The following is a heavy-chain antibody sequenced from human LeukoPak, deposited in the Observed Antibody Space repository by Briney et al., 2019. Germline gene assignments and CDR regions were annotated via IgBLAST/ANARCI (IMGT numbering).Heavy chain of an antibody. Sequence: GGSLRLSCAASGFDFSSNWMHWVRHAPGQGLVWVSRIKGDGITTNYADSVKGRFTISRDIAKNTLYLQMNSLRAEDTGVYYCAKDHYWSIDYWGRGTLVTVSS. CDR3: AKDHYWSIDY. V-gene: IGHV3-74*01. CDR1: GFDFSSNW. CDR2: IKGDGITT. D-gene: IGHD3-3*01. J-gene: IGHJ4*02.